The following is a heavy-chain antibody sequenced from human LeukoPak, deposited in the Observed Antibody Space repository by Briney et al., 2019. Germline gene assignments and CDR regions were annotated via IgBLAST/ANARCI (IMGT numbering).Heavy chain of an antibody. CDR3: ARDPPTRIAVAGTVDY. CDR2: ISAYNGNT. Sequence: ASLKVSCKASGYTFTSYGISCVRQAPGQGLEWLRWISAYNGNTNYAQTLQGRVTMTTDTSTSTAYMELSSLRSDDTAVYYCARDPPTRIAVAGTVDYWGQGTLVTVSS. CDR1: GYTFTSYG. V-gene: IGHV1-18*01. J-gene: IGHJ4*02. D-gene: IGHD6-19*01.